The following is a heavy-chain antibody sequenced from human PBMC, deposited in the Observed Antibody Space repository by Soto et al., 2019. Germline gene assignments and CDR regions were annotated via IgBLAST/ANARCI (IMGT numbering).Heavy chain of an antibody. J-gene: IGHJ6*02. CDR2: ISCSGGST. CDR3: AKVSASRQDLSPLNHPVLTLIDSYYYYGMDV. Sequence: PGGSLRLSCAASGFTFSSYAMSWFRQAPGKGLEWVSSISCSGGSTYYADSVKGRFTISRDNSKNTLYLQMNSLRAEDTAVYYCAKVSASRQDLSPLNHPVLTLIDSYYYYGMDVWGQGTTVTVSS. CDR1: GFTFSSYA. D-gene: IGHD2-21*01. V-gene: IGHV3-23*01.